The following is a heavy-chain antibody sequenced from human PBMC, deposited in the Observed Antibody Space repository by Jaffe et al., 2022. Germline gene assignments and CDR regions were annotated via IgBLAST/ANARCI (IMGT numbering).Heavy chain of an antibody. V-gene: IGHV3-23*01. CDR2: ISGSGGST. J-gene: IGHJ5*02. Sequence: EVQLLESGGGLVQPGGSLRLSCAASGFTFSSYAMSWVRQAPGKGLEWVSAISGSGGSTYYADSVKGRFTISRDNSKNTLYLQMNSLRAEDTAVYYCAKDPLSWTTVFHWFDPWGQGTLVTVSS. D-gene: IGHD4-17*01. CDR3: AKDPLSWTTVFHWFDP. CDR1: GFTFSSYA.